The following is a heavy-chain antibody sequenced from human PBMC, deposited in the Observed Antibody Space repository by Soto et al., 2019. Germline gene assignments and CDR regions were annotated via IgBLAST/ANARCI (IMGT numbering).Heavy chain of an antibody. D-gene: IGHD3-3*01. CDR2: IYSGGST. CDR3: ARGSEAIWSGYYLDY. V-gene: IGHV3-66*01. Sequence: PGGSLRLSCAASGFTVSSNYMSWVRQAPGKGLEWVSVIYSGGSTYYADSVKGRFTISRDNSKNTLYLQMNSLRAEDTAVYYCARGSEAIWSGYYLDYWGQGTLVTVSS. CDR1: GFTVSSNY. J-gene: IGHJ4*02.